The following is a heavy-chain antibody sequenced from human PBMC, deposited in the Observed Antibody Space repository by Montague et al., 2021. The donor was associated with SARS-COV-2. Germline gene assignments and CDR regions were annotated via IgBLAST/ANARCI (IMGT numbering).Heavy chain of an antibody. CDR1: GGSFSAYY. J-gene: IGHJ6*02. CDR3: ARAVRGVIILSPYYAMDV. D-gene: IGHD3-10*01. Sequence: SETLSLTCAVYGGSFSAYYWNWIRQPPGKGLEWIGDINHSGRTNFNPSLKSRVTVSLATSKNQFSLKLRSVTAADTAVYYCARAVRGVIILSPYYAMDVWGQGTSVTVSS. CDR2: INHSGRT. V-gene: IGHV4-34*01.